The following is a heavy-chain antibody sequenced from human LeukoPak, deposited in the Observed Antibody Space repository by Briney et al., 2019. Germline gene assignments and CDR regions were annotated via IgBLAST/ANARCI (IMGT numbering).Heavy chain of an antibody. CDR2: ISAYNGNT. J-gene: IGHJ4*02. V-gene: IGHV1-18*04. Sequence: ASVKVSCKASGCTFTSYGISWVRQAPGQGLKWMGWISAYNGNTNYAQKLQGRVTMTTDTSTSTAYMELRSLRSDDTAVYYCATYAGYSSSWYLGYWGQGTLVTVSS. D-gene: IGHD6-13*01. CDR1: GCTFTSYG. CDR3: ATYAGYSSSWYLGY.